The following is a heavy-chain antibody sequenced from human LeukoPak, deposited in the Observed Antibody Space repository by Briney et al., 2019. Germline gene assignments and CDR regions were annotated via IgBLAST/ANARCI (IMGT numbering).Heavy chain of an antibody. Sequence: GASVKVSCKASGYTFTSYGISWVRQAPGQGLEWMGWISAYNGNTNYAQKLQGRVTMTTDTSTSTAYMELRSLRSDDTAVYYCARDSSSWDPPHPNAEYFQHWGQGTLVTVSS. V-gene: IGHV1-18*01. CDR1: GYTFTSYG. CDR3: ARDSSSWDPPHPNAEYFQH. J-gene: IGHJ1*01. D-gene: IGHD6-13*01. CDR2: ISAYNGNT.